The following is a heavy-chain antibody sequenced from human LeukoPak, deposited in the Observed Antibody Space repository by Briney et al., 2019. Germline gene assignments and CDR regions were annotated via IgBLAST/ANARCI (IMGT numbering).Heavy chain of an antibody. D-gene: IGHD4-17*01. CDR1: GGSFSGYY. Sequence: SETLSLTCAVYGGSFSGYYWSWIRQPPGKGLVWIGEINHSGSTNYNPSLKSRVTISVDTSKNQFSLKLSSVTAADTAVYYCARVTFSRYDDYEDYWGQGTLVTVSS. V-gene: IGHV4-34*01. J-gene: IGHJ4*02. CDR3: ARVTFSRYDDYEDY. CDR2: INHSGST.